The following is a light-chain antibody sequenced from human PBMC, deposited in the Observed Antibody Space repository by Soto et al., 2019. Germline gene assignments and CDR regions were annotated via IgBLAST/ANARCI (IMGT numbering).Light chain of an antibody. CDR2: GAS. CDR1: QGLGVW. J-gene: IGKJ4*01. V-gene: IGKV1-12*01. CDR3: QQAYSFPLT. Sequence: DIQMTQSPSSVSASVGDRVTITCRASQGLGVWLGWYQQKPGKAPQLLIFGASGLQTGVPSRFSGSGSGTDFTLTISSLQPEDFATYYCQQAYSFPLTFGGGIKVEIK.